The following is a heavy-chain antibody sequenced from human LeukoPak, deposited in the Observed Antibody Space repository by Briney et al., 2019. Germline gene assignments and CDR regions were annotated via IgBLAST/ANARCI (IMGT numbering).Heavy chain of an antibody. J-gene: IGHJ6*03. Sequence: PSETLSLTCTVSGDSISSSSYYWGWIRQPPGKGLEWIGRIYTSGSTNYNPSLKSRVTMSVDTSKNQFSLKLSSVTAADTAVYYCARGKSGYYLNYYYYYMDVWGKGTTVTISS. V-gene: IGHV4-61*05. CDR2: IYTSGST. D-gene: IGHD3-22*01. CDR1: GDSISSSSYY. CDR3: ARGKSGYYLNYYYYYMDV.